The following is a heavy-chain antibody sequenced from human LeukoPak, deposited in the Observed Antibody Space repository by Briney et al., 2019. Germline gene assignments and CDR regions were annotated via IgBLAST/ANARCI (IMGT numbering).Heavy chain of an antibody. CDR2: IYTSGST. V-gene: IGHV4-61*02. Sequence: SQTLSLTCTVSGGSISSGSYYWSWIRQPAGKGLEWIGRIYTSGSTNYNPSLKSRVTISVDTSKNQFSLKLSSVTAADTAVYYCARGAYQSHEPDYWGQGTLVTVSS. J-gene: IGHJ4*02. D-gene: IGHD2-2*01. CDR3: ARGAYQSHEPDY. CDR1: GGSISSGSYY.